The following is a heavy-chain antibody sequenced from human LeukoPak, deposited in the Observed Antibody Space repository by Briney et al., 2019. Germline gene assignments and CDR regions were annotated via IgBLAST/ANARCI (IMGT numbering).Heavy chain of an antibody. D-gene: IGHD6-13*01. CDR3: AREMGAAAGTAEPDY. J-gene: IGHJ4*02. CDR1: GYTFTSYY. CDR2: INPNSGGT. V-gene: IGHV1-2*02. Sequence: ASVKVSCKASGYTFTSYYMHWVRQAPGQGLEWMGWINPNSGGTNYARKFQGRVTMTRDTSISTAYMELSRLRSDDTAVYYCAREMGAAAGTAEPDYWGQGTLVTVSS.